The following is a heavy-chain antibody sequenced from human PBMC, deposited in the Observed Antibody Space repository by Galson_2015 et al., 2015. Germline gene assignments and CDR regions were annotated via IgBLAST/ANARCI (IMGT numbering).Heavy chain of an antibody. V-gene: IGHV3-33*08. Sequence: SLRLSCAASGFTFSSYGMHWVRQAPGKGLEWVAVIWYDGSNKYYADSVKGRFTISRDNSKNTLYLQMNSLRAEDTAVYYCAREGGGTSTVTNPFDYWGQGTLVTVSS. CDR1: GFTFSSYG. CDR2: IWYDGSNK. J-gene: IGHJ4*02. CDR3: AREGGGTSTVTNPFDY. D-gene: IGHD4-17*01.